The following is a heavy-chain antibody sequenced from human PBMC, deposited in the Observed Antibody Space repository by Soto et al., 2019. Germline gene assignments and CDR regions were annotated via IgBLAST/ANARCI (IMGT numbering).Heavy chain of an antibody. CDR1: RASVTSGLYY. Sequence: SETLSLTWAVSRASVTSGLYYWGWIRQPPGKGLEWIGNYYYGGSTYYNPSLKSRVSMSLDASTNQFSLKLTSVTAADTAVYYCAGFRGSDTYLAFQADFWGQGTLVTVSS. D-gene: IGHD3-10*01. V-gene: IGHV4-39*01. CDR3: AGFRGSDTYLAFQADF. CDR2: YYYGGST. J-gene: IGHJ4*02.